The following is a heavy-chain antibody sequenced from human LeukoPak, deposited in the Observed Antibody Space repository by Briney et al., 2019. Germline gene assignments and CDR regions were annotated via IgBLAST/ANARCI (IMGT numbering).Heavy chain of an antibody. V-gene: IGHV4-34*01. CDR1: GGSFSGYY. CDR2: INHSGST. CDR3: ARLGHIVATIYEDDY. J-gene: IGHJ4*02. D-gene: IGHD5-12*01. Sequence: ASETLSLTCAVYGGSFSGYYWSWIRQPPGKGLEWIGEINHSGSTNYNPSLKSRVTISVDTSKNQFSLKLISVTAADTAVYYCARLGHIVATIYEDDYWGQGTLVTVSS.